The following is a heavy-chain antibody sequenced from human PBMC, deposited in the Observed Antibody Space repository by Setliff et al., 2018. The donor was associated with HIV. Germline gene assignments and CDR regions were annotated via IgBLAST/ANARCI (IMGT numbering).Heavy chain of an antibody. CDR3: ARENGWLFGGFDP. D-gene: IGHD3-22*01. V-gene: IGHV4-30-4*08. J-gene: IGHJ5*02. CDR1: GDSITSGGYS. Sequence: ASETLSLTCTVSGDSITSGGYSWTWIRQPPGKALEWVGYIYYSGRTSHSGSTYYNPSVASRITISGDTSKNQFSLKLTSVTAADTAIYYCARENGWLFGGFDPWGQGTPVTAPQ. CDR2: IYYSGRTSHSGST.